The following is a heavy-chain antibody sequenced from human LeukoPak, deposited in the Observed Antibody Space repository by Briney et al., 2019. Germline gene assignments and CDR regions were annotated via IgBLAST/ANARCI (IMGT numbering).Heavy chain of an antibody. CDR1: GFTFGDYA. J-gene: IGHJ4*02. Sequence: GGSLRLSCTASGFTFGDYAMSWVRQAPGKGLEWVGFIRSKAYGGTTEYAASVKGRFTISRDDSKSTAYLQMNSLKTEDTAVYYCTRVFEYYYDSSGPGYYFDYWGQGTLVTVSS. CDR2: IRSKAYGGTT. V-gene: IGHV3-49*04. CDR3: TRVFEYYYDSSGPGYYFDY. D-gene: IGHD3-22*01.